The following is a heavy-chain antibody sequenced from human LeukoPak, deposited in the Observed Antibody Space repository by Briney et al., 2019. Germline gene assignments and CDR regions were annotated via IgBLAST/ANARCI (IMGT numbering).Heavy chain of an antibody. CDR1: GFPLSSFW. V-gene: IGHV3-7*01. CDR3: ARDRPSGGNMDV. J-gene: IGHJ6*03. CDR2: IKQDGSEK. D-gene: IGHD3-10*01. Sequence: GGSLRLSCAVSGFPLSSFWMSWVRRAPGKGLEWVASIKQDGSEKYYVDSVKGQFTISRDNGENSLYLQMNILRVEDTAFYYCARDRPSGGNMDVWGKGTTVTVSS.